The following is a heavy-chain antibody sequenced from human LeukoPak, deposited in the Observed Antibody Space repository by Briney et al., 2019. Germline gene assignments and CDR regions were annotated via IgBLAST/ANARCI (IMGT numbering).Heavy chain of an antibody. D-gene: IGHD2-15*01. J-gene: IGHJ4*02. CDR2: INHSGST. CDR1: GGSFSGYY. CDR3: ARCASGGSCYFLDY. V-gene: IGHV4-34*01. Sequence: PSETLSLSCAVYGGSFSGYYWSWIRQPSGKGLEWIGEINHSGSTNYNPSLKSRVTISVDTSKNQFSLKLSSVTAADTAVYYCARCASGGSCYFLDYWGQGTLVTVSS.